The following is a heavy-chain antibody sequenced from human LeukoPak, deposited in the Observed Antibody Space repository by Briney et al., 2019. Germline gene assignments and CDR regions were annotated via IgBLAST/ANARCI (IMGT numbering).Heavy chain of an antibody. CDR3: ARDKMEWLLSARVAGAFDI. Sequence: GGSLRLSCAASGFTFDDYAMHWVRQAPGKGLEWVSGISWNSGSIGYADSVKGRFTISRDNAKNSLHLQMNSLRAEDTAVYYCARDKMEWLLSARVAGAFDIWGQGTMVTVSS. J-gene: IGHJ3*02. D-gene: IGHD3-3*01. V-gene: IGHV3-9*01. CDR1: GFTFDDYA. CDR2: ISWNSGSI.